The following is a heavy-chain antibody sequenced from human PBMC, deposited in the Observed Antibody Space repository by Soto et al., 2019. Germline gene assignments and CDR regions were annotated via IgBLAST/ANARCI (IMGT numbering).Heavy chain of an antibody. CDR2: IHYGGST. CDR1: GGSISSGGYY. D-gene: IGHD2-15*01. Sequence: KPSETLSLTCTASGGSISSGGYYWSWIRHHPGKGLEWIVYIHYGGSTYYNPSLKSRVTISVDTSENQFSLKLSSVTAADTAVYYCARDLGGYCSGGSCSGLDPWGKGTLVTVSS. V-gene: IGHV4-31*02. J-gene: IGHJ5*02. CDR3: ARDLGGYCSGGSCSGLDP.